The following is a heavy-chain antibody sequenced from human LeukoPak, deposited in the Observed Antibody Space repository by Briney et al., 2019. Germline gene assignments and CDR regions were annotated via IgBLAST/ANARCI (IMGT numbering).Heavy chain of an antibody. CDR3: ARERRYYDSSDSIDY. CDR1: GGSISSYY. J-gene: IGHJ4*02. V-gene: IGHV4-59*01. D-gene: IGHD3-22*01. Sequence: PSETLSLTCTVSGGSISSYYWSWIRQPPGKGLEWIGYIYYSGSTNYNPSLKSRVTISVDTSKNQFSLKLSSVTAADTAVYYCARERRYYDSSDSIDYWGQGTLVTVSS. CDR2: IYYSGST.